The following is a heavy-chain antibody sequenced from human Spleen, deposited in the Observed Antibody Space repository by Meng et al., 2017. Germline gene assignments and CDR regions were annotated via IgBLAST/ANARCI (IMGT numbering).Heavy chain of an antibody. V-gene: IGHV1-3*01. CDR2: INAGNGNT. CDR3: ARDKGKTKYCTGGSCYPEY. J-gene: IGHJ4*02. Sequence: ASVKVSCKASGYTFTSYAMHWVRQAPGQRLEWMGWINAGNGNTKYSQKFQGRVTITRDTSASTAYMELSSLRSDDTAIYFCARDKGKTKYCTGGSCYPEYWGQGTLVTVSS. D-gene: IGHD2-15*01. CDR1: GYTFTSYA.